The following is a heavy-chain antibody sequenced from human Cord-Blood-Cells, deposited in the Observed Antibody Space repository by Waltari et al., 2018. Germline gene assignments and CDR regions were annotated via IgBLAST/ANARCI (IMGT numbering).Heavy chain of an antibody. CDR1: GGSISSSNW. D-gene: IGHD2-2*01. CDR3: ARDNTCLRTSCFPWFAP. V-gene: IGHV4-4*02. Sequence: QVQLQESGPGLVKPSGTLSLTCAVSGGSISSSNWWSWARHPPGKGLEWIGEIYHSGSTNYNPSLKSRVTISVDKSKNQFSLKLSSVTAADTAVYYCARDNTCLRTSCFPWFAPWVLGTLVPFSS. CDR2: IYHSGST. J-gene: IGHJ5*02.